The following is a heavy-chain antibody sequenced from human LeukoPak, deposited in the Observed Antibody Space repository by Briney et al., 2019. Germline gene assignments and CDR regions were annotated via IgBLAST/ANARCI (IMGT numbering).Heavy chain of an antibody. Sequence: GASVKVSCKASGYTFNGYYKHWVRQAPGQGLEWMGWINPNSGGTNYAQKFQGRVTMTRDTSISTAYMELSRLRSDDTAMYYCARGSGWKYNIDYWGQGTLVTVSS. CDR3: ARGSGWKYNIDY. V-gene: IGHV1-2*02. J-gene: IGHJ4*02. CDR1: GYTFNGYY. CDR2: INPNSGGT. D-gene: IGHD6-19*01.